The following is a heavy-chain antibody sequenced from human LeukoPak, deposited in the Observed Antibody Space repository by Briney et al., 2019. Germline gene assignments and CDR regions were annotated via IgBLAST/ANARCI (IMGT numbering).Heavy chain of an antibody. D-gene: IGHD1-26*01. CDR1: GFTLDDHG. V-gene: IGHV3-20*04. J-gene: IGHJ6*03. Sequence: GGSLRLSCAASGFTLDDHGMSWVRRAPGKRLEWVSGINWNGDGTGYADSVKGRFTISRDNAKNSLYLQMNSLRAEDTAFYCARLGGPDYYFYYYMDVWGKGTTVTVSS. CDR3: ARLGGPDYYFYYYMDV. CDR2: INWNGDGT.